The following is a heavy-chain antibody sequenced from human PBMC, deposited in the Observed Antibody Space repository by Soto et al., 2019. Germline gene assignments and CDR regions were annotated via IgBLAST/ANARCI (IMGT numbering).Heavy chain of an antibody. V-gene: IGHV3-66*01. CDR3: VREPRYCSGGSCSIMGDAFDI. J-gene: IGHJ3*02. CDR2: IYNEST. CDR1: GFTVTEIY. Sequence: PGGSLRLSCVASGFTVTEIYMNWVRQAPGKGLVWVSVIYNESTDYADSVRGRFSISTDSSKNALYLQMNSLRAEDSAVYYCVREPRYCSGGSCSIMGDAFDIWGQGTMVTVSS. D-gene: IGHD2-15*01.